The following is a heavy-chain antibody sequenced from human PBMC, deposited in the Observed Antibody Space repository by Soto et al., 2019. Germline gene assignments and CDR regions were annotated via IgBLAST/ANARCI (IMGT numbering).Heavy chain of an antibody. CDR2: ISAYNGNT. D-gene: IGHD3-10*01. CDR1: GYTFTSYG. J-gene: IGHJ4*02. Sequence: QVQLVQSGAEVKKPGASVKVSCKASGYTFTSYGISWVRQAPGQGLEWMGWISAYNGNTNYAQKLQGRVTMTTDTSTNSAYMKLRSLRAVDTAVYYCAIDKGDGSGSYYGYWGQGTLVTVSS. CDR3: AIDKGDGSGSYYGY. V-gene: IGHV1-18*01.